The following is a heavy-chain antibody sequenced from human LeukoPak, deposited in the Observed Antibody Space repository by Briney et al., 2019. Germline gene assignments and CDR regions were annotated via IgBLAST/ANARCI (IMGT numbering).Heavy chain of an antibody. J-gene: IGHJ4*02. CDR3: AKDPYASGWYGGFDC. CDR1: GFTFSNSA. Sequence: SGGSLRLSCATSGFTFSNSALHWVRQPPGKGLEWVAVIWYDGSDAYYRDSVKGRFTISRDNSKNTLYLQMNSLRAEDTAVYYCAKDPYASGWYGGFDCRGQGTLVSVSS. CDR2: IWYDGSDA. V-gene: IGHV3-33*06. D-gene: IGHD6-19*01.